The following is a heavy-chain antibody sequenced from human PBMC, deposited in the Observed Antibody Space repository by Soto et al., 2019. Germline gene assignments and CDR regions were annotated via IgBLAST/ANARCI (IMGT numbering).Heavy chain of an antibody. CDR2: IYYSGST. Sequence: SETLSLTXTVAGGSSIRFYCSWIRQPPGKGLEWIGYIYYSGSTNYNPSLKSRVTISVDTSKNQFSLKLSSVTAADTAVYYCARDDEESGIDYWGQGTLVTVSS. CDR3: ARDDEESGIDY. V-gene: IGHV4-59*01. D-gene: IGHD3-10*01. CDR1: GGSSIRFY. J-gene: IGHJ4*02.